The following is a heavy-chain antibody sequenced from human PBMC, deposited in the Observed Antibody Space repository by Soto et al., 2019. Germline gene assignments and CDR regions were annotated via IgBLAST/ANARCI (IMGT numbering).Heavy chain of an antibody. CDR1: GFTFSSYS. D-gene: IGHD3-10*01. V-gene: IGHV3-21*01. CDR2: ITSSNNYI. J-gene: IGHJ4*02. CDR3: ARDTNYYASGSGVDF. Sequence: GGSLRLSCVASGFTFSSYSMSWVRQAPGEGLQWVSSITSSNNYINYGDSVKGRFAISRDNAKNSLYLQMNSLRAEDTAVYFCARDTNYYASGSGVDFWGQGT.